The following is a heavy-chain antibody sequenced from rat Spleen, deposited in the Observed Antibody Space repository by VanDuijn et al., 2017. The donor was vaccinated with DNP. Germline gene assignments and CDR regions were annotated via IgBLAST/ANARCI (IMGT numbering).Heavy chain of an antibody. CDR3: AKSAFYAMYV. CDR1: GFSFNDYW. J-gene: IGHJ4*01. V-gene: IGHV4-2*01. Sequence: EVKLVESGGGLVQPGRSLKLFCAASGFSFNDYWMGWVRQAPGKGLEWIGEIKKDSSTINYTPSLKDKFTISRDNAQNTLYLQMSKLGSEDTAIYYCAKSAFYAMYVWGQGTSVTVSS. CDR2: IKKDSSTI.